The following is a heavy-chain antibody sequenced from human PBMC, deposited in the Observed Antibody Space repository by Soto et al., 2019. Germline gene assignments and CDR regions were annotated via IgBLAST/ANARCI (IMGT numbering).Heavy chain of an antibody. CDR3: ARDLEEYYFDY. CDR1: GGSVSSYF. V-gene: IGHV4-30-4*08. J-gene: IGHJ4*02. CDR2: IYYSGST. Sequence: PSETLSLTCSVSGGSVSSYFWSWVRQPPGKGLEWIGYIYYSGSTYYNPSLKSRVTISVDTSKNQFSLKLSSVTAADTAVYYCARDLEEYYFDYWGQGTLVTVSS.